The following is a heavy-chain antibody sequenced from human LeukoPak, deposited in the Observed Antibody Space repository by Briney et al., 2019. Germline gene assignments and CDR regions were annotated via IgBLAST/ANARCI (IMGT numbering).Heavy chain of an antibody. CDR3: ARIGYQLLDY. D-gene: IGHD2-2*01. CDR1: GFTFSSYI. CDR2: ISSSSSYI. J-gene: IGHJ4*02. V-gene: IGHV3-21*01. Sequence: GGSLRLSCAASGFTFSSYIMNWVRQAPGKGLEWVSSISSSSSYIYYADSVKGRFTISRDNAKNSLYPQMNSLRAEDTAVYYCARIGYQLLDYWGQGTLVTVSS.